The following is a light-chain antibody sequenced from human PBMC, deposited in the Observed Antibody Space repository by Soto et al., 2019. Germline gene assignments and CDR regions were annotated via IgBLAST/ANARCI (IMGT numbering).Light chain of an antibody. CDR3: CSYAGSRTFI. J-gene: IGLJ2*01. CDR1: NTDVGSYNL. V-gene: IGLV2-23*01. CDR2: EGT. Sequence: QSALTQPASVSGSPGQSITVSCTGTNTDVGSYNLVSWYQQHPGKAPKLIIYEGTKRPSVVSNSFSGSKSGNTASLTISGLQTEDEADYYCCSYAGSRTFIFGGGTKVTVL.